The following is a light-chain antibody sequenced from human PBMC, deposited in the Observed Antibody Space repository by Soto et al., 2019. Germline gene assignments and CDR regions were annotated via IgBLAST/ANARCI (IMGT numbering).Light chain of an antibody. Sequence: DIQMTQSPSSVSAAIGDRVTISCRASQSIYEWLVWYQQKPGKAPKLLIYAASSLQSGVPSRFSGSGYGTDFTLTISSLQPEDFATYYCQQADCFPLSFGGGTKVEI. J-gene: IGKJ4*01. CDR1: QSIYEW. CDR2: AAS. V-gene: IGKV1-12*01. CDR3: QQADCFPLS.